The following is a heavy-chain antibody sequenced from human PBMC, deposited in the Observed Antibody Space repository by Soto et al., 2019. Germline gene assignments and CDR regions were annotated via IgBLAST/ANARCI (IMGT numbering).Heavy chain of an antibody. Sequence: QVQLVQSGAEVKKPGSSVKVSCKASGDTFSNHTISWVRQAPGQGLEWMGMIIPILGVANYAQKFQGRVTITADKSTTAAYMALSSLRAADTAAYHRATVAEMGPVTEGNYSYMDVWGKGITVTVSS. J-gene: IGHJ6*03. CDR2: IIPILGVA. CDR1: GDTFSNHT. CDR3: ATVAEMGPVTEGNYSYMDV. D-gene: IGHD4-17*01. V-gene: IGHV1-69*04.